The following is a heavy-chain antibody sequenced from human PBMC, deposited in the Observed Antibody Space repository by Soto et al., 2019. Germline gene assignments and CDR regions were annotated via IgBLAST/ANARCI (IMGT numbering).Heavy chain of an antibody. V-gene: IGHV1-18*01. D-gene: IGHD6-13*01. Sequence: QVQLVQSGTEVKKPGASVKVSCKASGYTFSNYGFSWVRQAPGQGLEWMGWISAYNGNTSYVQKFXXXXXXXXXXXXXXXXXXXXXXXXXXXXXXXXXXXXXXXSSFVDNWGQGTLVTVSS. J-gene: IGHJ4*02. CDR1: GYTFSNYG. CDR3: XXXXXXXSSFVDN. CDR2: ISAYNGNT.